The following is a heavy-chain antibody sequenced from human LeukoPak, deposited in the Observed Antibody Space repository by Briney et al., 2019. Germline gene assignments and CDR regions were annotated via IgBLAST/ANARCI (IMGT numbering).Heavy chain of an antibody. CDR3: ARDLQFAYDSSGN. J-gene: IGHJ4*02. CDR1: GFTFSSYA. V-gene: IGHV3-30-3*01. D-gene: IGHD3-22*01. Sequence: GGSLRLSCAASGFTFSSYAMHWVRQAPGKGLEWVAVISYDGSNKYYADSVKGRFTISRDNSKNTLYLQMNSLRAEDTAVYYCARDLQFAYDSSGNWGQGTLVTVSS. CDR2: ISYDGSNK.